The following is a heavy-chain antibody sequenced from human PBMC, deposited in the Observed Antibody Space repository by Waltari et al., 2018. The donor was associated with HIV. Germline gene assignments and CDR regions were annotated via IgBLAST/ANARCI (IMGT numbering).Heavy chain of an antibody. CDR1: GGSISSRSYY. D-gene: IGHD6-13*01. Sequence: QLQLQESGPGLVKPSETLSLTCTVSGGSISSRSYYWGWIRQPPGKGLEWIGSIDYSGSTYYNPSLKSRVTISVDTSKNQFSLKLSSVTAADTAVYYCARQKREIATTKLHWFDPWGQGTLVTVSS. CDR3: ARQKREIATTKLHWFDP. V-gene: IGHV4-39*01. CDR2: IDYSGST. J-gene: IGHJ5*02.